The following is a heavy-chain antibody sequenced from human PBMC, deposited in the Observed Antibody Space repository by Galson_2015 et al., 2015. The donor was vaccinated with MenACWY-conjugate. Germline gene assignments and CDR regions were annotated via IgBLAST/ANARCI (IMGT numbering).Heavy chain of an antibody. V-gene: IGHV3-11*05. CDR3: ARDCHRGPD. Sequence: SLRLSCAASGFSFSDYYMSWFRQAPGKGLEWVSYISSTSSYTNYAESVRGRFTISRDNAKNSLYLQMNSLRAEDTALYYCARDCHRGPDWGQGTQVIVSS. D-gene: IGHD1-26*01. CDR1: GFSFSDYY. CDR2: ISSTSSYT. J-gene: IGHJ4*02.